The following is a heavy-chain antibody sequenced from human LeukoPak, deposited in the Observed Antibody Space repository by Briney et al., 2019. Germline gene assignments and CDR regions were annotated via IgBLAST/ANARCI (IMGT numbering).Heavy chain of an antibody. J-gene: IGHJ3*02. CDR3: ARDIGGSDYGDSRDAFDI. D-gene: IGHD4-17*01. CDR1: GFTFRRYG. V-gene: IGHV3-30*03. CDR2: ISGDGNIK. Sequence: GRSLRLSCAASGFTFRRYGMHWVRQAPGKGLDWVAVISGDGNIKWTADSVKGRFTISRDNSKNTLYLQMNSLRAEDTAVYYCARDIGGSDYGDSRDAFDIWGQGTMVIVSS.